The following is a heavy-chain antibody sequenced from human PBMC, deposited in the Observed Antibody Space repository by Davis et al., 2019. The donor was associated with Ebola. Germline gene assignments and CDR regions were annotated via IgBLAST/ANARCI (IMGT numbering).Heavy chain of an antibody. CDR3: TMYSYDSSGYAAGWFDP. D-gene: IGHD3-22*01. Sequence: SVKVSCKASGYTFISYAVHWVRQAPGQGLEWMGGIIPIFGTATYAQTFQGRVTITADESTSIAYMELSSLRSEDTAIYYCTMYSYDSSGYAAGWFDPWGQGTLVTVSS. V-gene: IGHV1-69*13. CDR2: IIPIFGTA. CDR1: GYTFISYA. J-gene: IGHJ5*02.